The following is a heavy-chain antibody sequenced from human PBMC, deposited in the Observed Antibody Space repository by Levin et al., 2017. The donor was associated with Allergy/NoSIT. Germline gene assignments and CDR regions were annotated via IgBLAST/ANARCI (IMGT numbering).Heavy chain of an antibody. V-gene: IGHV3-23*01. D-gene: IGHD4-23*01. CDR3: AKEMTTVVPVFDY. CDR1: GFTFLNYA. CDR2: ITPRGRP. Sequence: GGSLLLSFSSSGFTFLNYAMSWVRQAPGPFLSFVSAITPRGRPYYADSVKGRFTVSRDNSKNTLYLQMNSLRADDTAVYYCAKEMTTVVPVFDYWGQGTLVTVSS. J-gene: IGHJ4*02.